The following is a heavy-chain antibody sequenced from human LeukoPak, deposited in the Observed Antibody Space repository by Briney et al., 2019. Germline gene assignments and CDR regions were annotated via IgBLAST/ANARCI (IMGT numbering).Heavy chain of an antibody. V-gene: IGHV4-59*08. D-gene: IGHD2-21*01. CDR3: ARHVAVKYYLDY. CDR1: GGSISSYY. J-gene: IGHJ4*02. Sequence: SETLSLTCTVSGGSISSYYWSWIRQPPGKGLEWIGYIYYSGSTNYNPSLKSRVTISVDTSKNQFSLKLSSVTAADTAVYYCARHVAVKYYLDYWGQGTLVTVSS. CDR2: IYYSGST.